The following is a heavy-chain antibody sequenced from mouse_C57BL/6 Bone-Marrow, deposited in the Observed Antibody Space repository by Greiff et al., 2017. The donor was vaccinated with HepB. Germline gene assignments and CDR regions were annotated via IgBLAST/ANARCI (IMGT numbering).Heavy chain of an antibody. CDR2: IRLKSDNYAT. J-gene: IGHJ1*03. V-gene: IGHV6-3*01. D-gene: IGHD2-4*01. CDR3: TGGYYDYDGYFDV. CDR1: GFTFSNYC. Sequence: DVKLEESGGGLVQPGGSMKLSCVASGFTFSNYCMNWVRQSPEKGLEWVAQIRLKSDNYATHYAESVKGRFTISRYDSKSSVYLQINDLRAEETGIYYWTGGYYDYDGYFDVWGTGTTVTVS.